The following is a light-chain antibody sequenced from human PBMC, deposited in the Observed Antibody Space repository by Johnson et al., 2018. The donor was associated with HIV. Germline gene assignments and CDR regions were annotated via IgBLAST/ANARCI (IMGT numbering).Light chain of an antibody. CDR3: GAWDSSLNAYV. Sequence: QSVLTQPPSVSAAPGQKVTISCSGSSSNIGNNYVSWYQQFPGTAPTLLIYDNNKRPSGIPDRFSGSKSGTSATLGITGLQTGDEADYYCGAWDSSLNAYVFGAGTKVTVL. CDR1: SSNIGNNY. J-gene: IGLJ1*01. CDR2: DNN. V-gene: IGLV1-51*01.